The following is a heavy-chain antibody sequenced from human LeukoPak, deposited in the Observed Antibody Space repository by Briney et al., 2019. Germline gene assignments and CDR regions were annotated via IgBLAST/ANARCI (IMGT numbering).Heavy chain of an antibody. Sequence: GGSLRLSCAASGFTFSSYAMHWVRQAPGKGLEWVAVISYDGSNKYYADSVKGRFTISRDNSKNTLYPQMNSLRAEDTAVYYCAGSPTLAGILSYFDYWGQGTLVTVSS. CDR2: ISYDGSNK. CDR3: AGSPTLAGILSYFDY. V-gene: IGHV3-30-3*01. D-gene: IGHD6-13*01. J-gene: IGHJ4*02. CDR1: GFTFSSYA.